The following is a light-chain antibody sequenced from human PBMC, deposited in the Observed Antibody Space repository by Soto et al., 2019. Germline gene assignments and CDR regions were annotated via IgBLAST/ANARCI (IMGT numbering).Light chain of an antibody. V-gene: IGKV1-9*01. Sequence: IQLTQSPSSLSASVGDRVTITCRASQGISSFLAWYQQQPGKAPKFLIYAASTLHSGVPSRFSGSGSGTDFTLTISSLQPEDSATYYCQQFDNFPYSFGQGTKLEIK. J-gene: IGKJ2*03. CDR3: QQFDNFPYS. CDR1: QGISSF. CDR2: AAS.